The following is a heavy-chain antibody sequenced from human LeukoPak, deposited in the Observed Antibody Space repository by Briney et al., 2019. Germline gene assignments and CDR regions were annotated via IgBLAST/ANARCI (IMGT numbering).Heavy chain of an antibody. J-gene: IGHJ4*02. CDR2: INHSGST. V-gene: IGHV4-34*01. CDR3: ARGTAVAGSFDY. D-gene: IGHD6-19*01. Sequence: MPSETLSLTCSAYGGSFSGYYWSWIRQPPGKGLEWIGEINHSGSTNYNPSLKSRVTISVDTSKNQFSLKLSSVTAADTAVYYCARGTAVAGSFDYWGQGTLVTVSS. CDR1: GGSFSGYY.